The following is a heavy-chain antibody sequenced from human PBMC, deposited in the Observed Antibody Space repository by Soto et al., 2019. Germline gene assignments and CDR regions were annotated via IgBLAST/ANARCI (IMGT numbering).Heavy chain of an antibody. CDR2: ISGSGGST. D-gene: IGHD6-19*01. CDR1: GFMFSSYA. V-gene: IGHV3-23*01. Sequence: EVQLLESGGGLVQPGGSLRLSCAASGFMFSSYAMSWVRQAPGKGLEWVSTISGSGGSTYYADSVKGRFTISRDNSKNALYLQMNSPRAEDTAIYYCAKVTAVRIAVNGTVDYWGQRNLVTVAA. CDR3: AKVTAVRIAVNGTVDY. J-gene: IGHJ4*02.